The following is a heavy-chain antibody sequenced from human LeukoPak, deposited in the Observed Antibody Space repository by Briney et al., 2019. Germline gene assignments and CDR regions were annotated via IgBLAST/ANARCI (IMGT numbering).Heavy chain of an antibody. D-gene: IGHD6-13*01. Sequence: ASVKVSCKASGYTFTSYYMHWVRQAPGQGFEWMGIINPSGGSTSYAQKFQGRVTMTRDTSTSTVYMELSSLRSEDTAVYYCARVPHIAAAGDYWGQGTLVTVSS. CDR2: INPSGGST. CDR3: ARVPHIAAAGDY. J-gene: IGHJ4*02. V-gene: IGHV1-46*01. CDR1: GYTFTSYY.